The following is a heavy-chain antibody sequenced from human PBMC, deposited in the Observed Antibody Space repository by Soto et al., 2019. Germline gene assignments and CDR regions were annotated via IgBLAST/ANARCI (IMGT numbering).Heavy chain of an antibody. CDR3: ASKQPVLGDGFDI. CDR2: ISSSGSTI. D-gene: IGHD6-13*01. Sequence: GGSLRLSCAASGFTLSDYYMSWIRQAPGKGLEWVSYISSSGSTIYYADSVKGRFTISRDNAKNSLYLQMNSLRAEDTAVYYCASKQPVLGDGFDIWGQGTMVTVSS. V-gene: IGHV3-11*01. J-gene: IGHJ3*02. CDR1: GFTLSDYY.